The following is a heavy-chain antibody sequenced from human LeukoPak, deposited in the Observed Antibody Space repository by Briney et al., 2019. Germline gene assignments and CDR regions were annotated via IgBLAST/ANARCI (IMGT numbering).Heavy chain of an antibody. CDR2: INLDGGDK. V-gene: IGHV3-7*04. CDR1: GFTFSSYW. Sequence: GGSLRLSCAASGFTFSSYWMSWVSQAPGKGLEWVANINLDGGDKYYVDSVRGRFTISRDNANNSLYLQMNSLRAEDTAVYYCARDSHTSNWFYWGQGTLVTVSS. D-gene: IGHD6-13*01. J-gene: IGHJ4*02. CDR3: ARDSHTSNWFY.